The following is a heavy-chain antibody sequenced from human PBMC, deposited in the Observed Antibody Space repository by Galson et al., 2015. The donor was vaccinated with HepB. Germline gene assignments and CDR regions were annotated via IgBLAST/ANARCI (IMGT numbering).Heavy chain of an antibody. D-gene: IGHD3-16*01. CDR3: VKEGSWFGGDWFDP. V-gene: IGHV3-23*01. CDR2: INGRGSTR. J-gene: IGHJ5*02. CDR1: GFIFRRHA. Sequence: SLRLSCAGSGFIFRRHAMAWIRQAPGKGLEWVSGINGRGSTRSYSDAGKGRFSISRDNSKDTVFLQMDNLRAEDTAVYYCVKEGSWFGGDWFDPWGQGAQVTVS.